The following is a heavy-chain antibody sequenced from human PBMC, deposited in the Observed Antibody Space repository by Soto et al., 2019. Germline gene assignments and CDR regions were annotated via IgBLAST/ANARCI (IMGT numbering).Heavy chain of an antibody. D-gene: IGHD3-16*01. CDR3: AAGGRLIYHPYCCDP. CDR1: GGTLSSHT. J-gene: IGHJ5*01. V-gene: IGHV1-69*13. Sequence: SVKVSCKASGGTLSSHTITSVRQAPGQGLEWMGGIIPIFRRSDYAQKFQGRVTITADESTNTAHMELSTLRYEDTAVYYCAAGGRLIYHPYCCDPWDKETMVTVSS. CDR2: IIPIFRRS.